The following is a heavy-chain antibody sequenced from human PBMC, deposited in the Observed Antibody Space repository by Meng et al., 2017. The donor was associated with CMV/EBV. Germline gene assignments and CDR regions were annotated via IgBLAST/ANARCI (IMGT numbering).Heavy chain of an antibody. CDR2: IIPIFGTA. Sequence: VRLGQSGGEVKTPWRAVKVSGKASGGTFSNYAISWVRQAPGQGLKWMGGIIPIFGTANYAQKFQGRVTITADESTSTAYMELSSLRSEDTAVYYCASVTGIGWWYFDLWGRGTLVTVSS. D-gene: IGHD1-20*01. CDR1: GGTFSNYA. CDR3: ASVTGIGWWYFDL. V-gene: IGHV1-69*12. J-gene: IGHJ2*01.